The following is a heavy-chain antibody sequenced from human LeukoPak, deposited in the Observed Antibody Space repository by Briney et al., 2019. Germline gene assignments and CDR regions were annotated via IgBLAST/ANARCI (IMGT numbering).Heavy chain of an antibody. CDR2: IYYSGST. CDR1: GGSISSYY. D-gene: IGHD5-18*01. CDR3: ARGQKYRYGYRVTDWVSGYFNS. J-gene: IGHJ4*02. Sequence: SETLSLTCSVSGGSISSYYWSWIRQPPGKGLEWIGYIYYSGSTNYNPSLKSRVTISVDTSKNQFSLTLSSVTAADTALYYCARGQKYRYGYRVTDWVSGYFNSGGQEPRVTFS. V-gene: IGHV4-59*01.